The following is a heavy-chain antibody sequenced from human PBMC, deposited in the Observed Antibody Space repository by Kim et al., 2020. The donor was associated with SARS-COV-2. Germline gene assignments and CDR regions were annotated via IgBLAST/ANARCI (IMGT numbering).Heavy chain of an antibody. CDR2: SYI. J-gene: IGHJ4*02. Sequence: SYIYYADSGKGRFTISRDNAKNALYLQMNSLRAEDTAVYYCVGRMGDSDYWGQGTLVTVSS. CDR3: VGRMGDSDY. D-gene: IGHD2-21*02. V-gene: IGHV3-21*01.